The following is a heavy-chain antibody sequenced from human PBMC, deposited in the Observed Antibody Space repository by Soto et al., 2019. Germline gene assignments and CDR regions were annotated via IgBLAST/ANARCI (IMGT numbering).Heavy chain of an antibody. J-gene: IGHJ6*02. Sequence: GGSLRLSCAASGFTFSSYGMHWVRQAPGKGLEWVSSISSSSSYIYYADSVKGRFTISRDNAKNSLYLQMNSLRAEDTAVYYCARDQVEWSNYYYYYGMDVWGQGTTVTVSS. CDR3: ARDQVEWSNYYYYYGMDV. CDR2: ISSSSSYI. V-gene: IGHV3-21*01. D-gene: IGHD3-3*01. CDR1: GFTFSSYG.